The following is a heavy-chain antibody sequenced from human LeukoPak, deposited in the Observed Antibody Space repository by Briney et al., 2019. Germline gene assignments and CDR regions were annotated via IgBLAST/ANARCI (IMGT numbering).Heavy chain of an antibody. J-gene: IGHJ3*02. CDR2: IYSGGST. Sequence: PGGSLRLSRAASGFTVSSNYMSWVRQAQGEGLEWVSVIYSGGSTYYADSVKGRFTLSRDNSKNTLYLQMNSLRAEDTAVYYCARNRRDGYKNDAFDIWGQGTKVTVSS. V-gene: IGHV3-66*01. CDR3: ARNRRDGYKNDAFDI. CDR1: GFTVSSNY. D-gene: IGHD5-24*01.